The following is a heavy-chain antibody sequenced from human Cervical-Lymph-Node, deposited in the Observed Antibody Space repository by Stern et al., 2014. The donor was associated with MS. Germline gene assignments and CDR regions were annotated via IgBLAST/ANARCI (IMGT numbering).Heavy chain of an antibody. J-gene: IGHJ6*02. CDR1: GGTFSNYA. D-gene: IGHD4-17*01. CDR3: ASPLTATSVPFGYYGMDV. Sequence: QVQLVQSGAEVKKPGSSVKVSCKASGGTFSNYATSWGRQAPGQGLEWMGGLVPLFGKPNYAQKFQGRVTITADESTSTAYMDLSSLRSEDTAVYYCASPLTATSVPFGYYGMDVWGQGTTVTVS. V-gene: IGHV1-69*01. CDR2: LVPLFGKP.